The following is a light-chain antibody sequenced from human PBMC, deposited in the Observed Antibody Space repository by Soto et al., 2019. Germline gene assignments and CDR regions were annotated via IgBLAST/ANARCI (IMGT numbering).Light chain of an antibody. J-gene: IGKJ1*01. CDR3: QQYNNWPRT. Sequence: EKVMTQSPGTLSVSPGERATLSCRASQSVSSNLAWYQQTPGQAPRLLIYGASTRAIGVPARFSGSGSETEFTLTISSLQSEDFAVYYCQQYNNWPRTFGQGTKVEIK. V-gene: IGKV3-15*01. CDR1: QSVSSN. CDR2: GAS.